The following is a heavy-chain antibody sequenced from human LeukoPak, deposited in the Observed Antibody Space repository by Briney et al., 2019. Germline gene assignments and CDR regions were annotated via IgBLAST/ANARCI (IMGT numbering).Heavy chain of an antibody. D-gene: IGHD3-3*01. J-gene: IGHJ4*02. V-gene: IGHV4-30-4*08. Sequence: SQTLSLTCTVSGGSISSGDYYWSWIRQPPGKGLEWIGYIYYSGSTYYNPSLKSRVTISVDTSKNQFSLKLSSVTAADTAEYYCARSTYDFWSASIFDYWGQGTLVTVSS. CDR2: IYYSGST. CDR3: ARSTYDFWSASIFDY. CDR1: GGSISSGDYY.